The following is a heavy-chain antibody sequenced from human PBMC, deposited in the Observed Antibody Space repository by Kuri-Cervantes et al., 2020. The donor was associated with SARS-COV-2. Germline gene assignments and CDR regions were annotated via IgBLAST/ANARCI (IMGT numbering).Heavy chain of an antibody. CDR1: GGSISSSNW. D-gene: IGHD2-21*02. V-gene: IGHV4-4*02. CDR2: IYHSGST. Sequence: GSLRLSCAVSGGSISSSNWWSWVRQPPGKGLQWIGEIYHSGSTTYNPSLKSRVTISVDKSKNQLSLKLSSVTAADTAVYYCARDTGYCGGDCSAFDIWGQGTMVTVSS. J-gene: IGHJ3*02. CDR3: ARDTGYCGGDCSAFDI.